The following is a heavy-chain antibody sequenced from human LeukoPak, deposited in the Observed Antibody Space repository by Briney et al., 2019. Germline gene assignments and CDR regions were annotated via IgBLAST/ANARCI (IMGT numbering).Heavy chain of an antibody. Sequence: QTGGSLRLSCAASGFNFRSYGMHWVRQAPGKGLEWVAVISYEGSKKYYADSVKGRFTSSSDNSKNPLYLQMNSLRAEDTALYYCAKEGCGVDCYYYYGMDVWGQGTTVTVSS. CDR3: AKEGCGVDCYYYYGMDV. CDR1: GFNFRSYG. V-gene: IGHV3-30*18. CDR2: ISYEGSKK. D-gene: IGHD2-21*02. J-gene: IGHJ6*02.